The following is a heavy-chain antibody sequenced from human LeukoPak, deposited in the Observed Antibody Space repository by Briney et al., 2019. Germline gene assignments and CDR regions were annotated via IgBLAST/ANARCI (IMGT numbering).Heavy chain of an antibody. D-gene: IGHD3-3*01. CDR1: GGSFSSGNW. CDR2: IYYSGST. CDR3: ATGYYDFWSSNYYGMDV. V-gene: IGHV4-39*01. Sequence: SGTLSLTCAVSGGSFSSGNWWGWIRQPPGKGLEWIGSIYYSGSTYYNPSLKSRVTISVDTSKNQFSLKLGSVTAADTAVYYCATGYYDFWSSNYYGMDVWGQGTTVTVSS. J-gene: IGHJ6*02.